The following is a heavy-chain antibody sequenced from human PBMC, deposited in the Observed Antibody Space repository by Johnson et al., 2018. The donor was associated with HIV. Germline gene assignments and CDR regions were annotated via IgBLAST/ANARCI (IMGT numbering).Heavy chain of an antibody. Sequence: QVQLVESGGGVVRPGGSLRLSCAASGFTFSDYYMTWIRQAPGKGLEWVSYINNNASSVYYADSVKGRFTISRDSSKNSLYLQMNSLRAEDTAVYYCARQLGSDAFDIWGQGTMVTVSS. CDR1: GFTFSDYY. CDR3: ARQLGSDAFDI. CDR2: INNNASSV. J-gene: IGHJ3*02. D-gene: IGHD7-27*01. V-gene: IGHV3-11*04.